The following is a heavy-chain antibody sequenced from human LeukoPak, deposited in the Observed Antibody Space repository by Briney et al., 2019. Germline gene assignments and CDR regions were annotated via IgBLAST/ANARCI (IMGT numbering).Heavy chain of an antibody. D-gene: IGHD3-10*01. Sequence: ASVKVSCKASGFELIHNGIRWVRRAPGQGLEWMGWISAYNANTDYAQNFQGRVTMTTDTSSSTAYMELRSLRSDDTAVYYCASGSGSYGDYWGQGTLVTVSS. CDR2: ISAYNANT. CDR3: ASGSGSYGDY. J-gene: IGHJ4*02. CDR1: GFELIHNG. V-gene: IGHV1-18*01.